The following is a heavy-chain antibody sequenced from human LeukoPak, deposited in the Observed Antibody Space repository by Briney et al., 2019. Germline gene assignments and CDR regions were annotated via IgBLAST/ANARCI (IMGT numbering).Heavy chain of an antibody. CDR3: AKDIGRGWYLLYFDY. J-gene: IGHJ4*02. Sequence: GGSLRLSCAASRFTFSSYGMHWVRQAPGKGLEWVAVISYDRSNKYYADSVKGRFTISRDNSKNTLYLQMNSLRAEDTAVYYCAKDIGRGWYLLYFDYWGQGTLVTVSS. CDR2: ISYDRSNK. CDR1: RFTFSSYG. D-gene: IGHD6-19*01. V-gene: IGHV3-30*18.